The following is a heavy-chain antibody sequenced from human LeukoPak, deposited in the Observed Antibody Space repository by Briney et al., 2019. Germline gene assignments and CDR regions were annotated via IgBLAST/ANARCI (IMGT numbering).Heavy chain of an antibody. Sequence: GGSLRLSCAASGLTFSSYGMHWVRQAPGKGLEWVAVISFDGSKKYYADSVEGRFTISRDPSRNTLYLQINSLRAEDTAVYYCARDRGYCSGITCSHIDVWGKGTTVTVSS. CDR3: ARDRGYCSGITCSHIDV. CDR2: ISFDGSKK. D-gene: IGHD2-15*01. CDR1: GLTFSSYG. V-gene: IGHV3-30*01. J-gene: IGHJ6*03.